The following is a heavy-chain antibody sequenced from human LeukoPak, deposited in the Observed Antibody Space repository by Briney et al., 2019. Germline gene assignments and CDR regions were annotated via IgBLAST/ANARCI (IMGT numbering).Heavy chain of an antibody. D-gene: IGHD6-13*01. V-gene: IGHV4-30-4*01. CDR1: GGSISSGDYY. Sequence: PSETLSLTCTVSGGSISSGDYYWSWIRQPPGKGLEWIGYIYYSGSTYYNPSLKSRLTISGDTSKNQFSLRLSSVTAADTAVYYCARHSRSSWEFDPWGQGTLVTVSS. CDR2: IYYSGST. J-gene: IGHJ5*02. CDR3: ARHSRSSWEFDP.